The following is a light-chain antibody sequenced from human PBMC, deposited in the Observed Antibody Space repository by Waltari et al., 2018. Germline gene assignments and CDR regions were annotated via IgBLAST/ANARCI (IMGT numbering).Light chain of an antibody. CDR2: GKN. CDR1: SLRSYY. Sequence: SSELTQDPAVSVAFGQTVRITFQGDSLRSYYASWYQQKPGQAPVLVIYGKNNRPSGIPDRFSGSSSGNTASLTITGAQAEDEADYYCNSRDSSGYHWVFGGGTKLTVL. J-gene: IGLJ3*02. V-gene: IGLV3-19*01. CDR3: NSRDSSGYHWV.